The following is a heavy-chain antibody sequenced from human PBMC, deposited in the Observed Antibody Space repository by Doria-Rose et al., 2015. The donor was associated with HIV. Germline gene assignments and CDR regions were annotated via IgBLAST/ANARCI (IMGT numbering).Heavy chain of an antibody. CDR2: IFSDDER. CDR3: ARIKSSRWYHKYYFDF. Sequence: QVTLKESGPVLVKPTETLTLTCTVSGVSLSSPGMGVSWIRQPPGKALEWLAYIFSDDERSYETSLKNRLTISRGTSKSQVVLTMTDMDPVDTATYYCARIKSSRWYHKYYFDFWGQGTLVIVSA. V-gene: IGHV2-26*01. J-gene: IGHJ4*02. CDR1: GVSLSSPGMG. D-gene: IGHD6-13*01.